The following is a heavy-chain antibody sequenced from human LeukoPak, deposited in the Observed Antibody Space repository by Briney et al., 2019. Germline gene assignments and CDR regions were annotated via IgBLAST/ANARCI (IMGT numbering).Heavy chain of an antibody. CDR3: AKDSGSYQFIFDY. CDR2: IRYDGSNK. J-gene: IGHJ4*02. D-gene: IGHD1-26*01. V-gene: IGHV3-30*02. Sequence: PGGSLRLSCAASGFTFSTYGMHWVRQAPGKGLEWVAFIRYDGSNKYYADSVKGRFTISRDNSKNTLYLQMNSLRAEDTAVYYCAKDSGSYQFIFDYWGQGTLVTVSS. CDR1: GFTFSTYG.